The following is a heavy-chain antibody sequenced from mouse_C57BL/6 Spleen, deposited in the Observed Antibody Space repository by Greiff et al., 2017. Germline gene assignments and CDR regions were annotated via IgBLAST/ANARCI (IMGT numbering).Heavy chain of an antibody. CDR1: GYTFTGYW. J-gene: IGHJ2*01. CDR3: ETRFSYLDY. V-gene: IGHV1-9*01. CDR2: ILPGSGST. Sequence: VKLQESGAELMKPGASVKLSCTATGYTFTGYWIAWVKQRPGHGLEWIGEILPGSGSTNYPEKFKGKATFTTDTSSNTAYMQLSSLTTEDSAIYYYETRFSYLDYWGQGTTLTVSS.